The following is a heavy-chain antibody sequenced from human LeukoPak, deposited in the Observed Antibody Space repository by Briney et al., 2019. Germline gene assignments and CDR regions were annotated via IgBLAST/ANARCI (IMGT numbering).Heavy chain of an antibody. V-gene: IGHV3-30*18. CDR3: AKDHGSGFLDYYGMDV. J-gene: IGHJ6*02. D-gene: IGHD3-10*01. Sequence: GGSLRLSCAASGFTFSSYGMHWVRQAPGKGLEWVAVISYDGSNKYYADSVKGRFTISRDNSKNTLYLQMNSLRAEDTAVYYCAKDHGSGFLDYYGMDVWGQGTTVTVSS. CDR1: GFTFSSYG. CDR2: ISYDGSNK.